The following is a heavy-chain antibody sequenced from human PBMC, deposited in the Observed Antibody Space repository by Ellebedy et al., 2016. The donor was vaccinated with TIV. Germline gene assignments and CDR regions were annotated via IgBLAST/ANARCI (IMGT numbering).Heavy chain of an antibody. D-gene: IGHD3-9*01. CDR3: ARDLVATAFDY. V-gene: IGHV1-46*01. Sequence: ASVKVSXXASGYTFTSYYMHWVRQAPGQGLEWMGIINPSGGSTSYAQKFQGRVTMTRDTSTSTVYMELSSLRSEDTAVYYCARDLVATAFDYWGQGTLVTVSS. CDR1: GYTFTSYY. J-gene: IGHJ4*02. CDR2: INPSGGST.